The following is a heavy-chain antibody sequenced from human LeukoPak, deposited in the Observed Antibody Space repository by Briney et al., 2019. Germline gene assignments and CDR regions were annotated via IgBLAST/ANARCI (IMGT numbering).Heavy chain of an antibody. D-gene: IGHD6-19*01. CDR2: INPNSGGT. CDR3: AGILVVPDSGWYGSY. V-gene: IGHV1-2*06. Sequence: GASVTVSCKASGYTFTGYYMHWVRQAPGQGLEWMGRINPNSGGTNYAQKFQGRVTMTRDTSISTAYMELSRLRSDDTAVYYCAGILVVPDSGWYGSYWGQGTLVTVSS. CDR1: GYTFTGYY. J-gene: IGHJ4*02.